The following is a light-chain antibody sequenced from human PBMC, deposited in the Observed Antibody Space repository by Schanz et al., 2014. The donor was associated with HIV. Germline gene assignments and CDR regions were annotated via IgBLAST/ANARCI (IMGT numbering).Light chain of an antibody. CDR1: QSVSSTY. V-gene: IGKV3-20*01. CDR3: QQYNNWWT. Sequence: EIVLTQSPGTLSLSPGERATLSCRASQSVSSTYLAWYQQKPGQAPRLLIYGASNRATGIPDRFTGSGSGTDFTLTISRLEPEDFAVYYCQQYNNWWTFGQGTKVEIK. J-gene: IGKJ1*01. CDR2: GAS.